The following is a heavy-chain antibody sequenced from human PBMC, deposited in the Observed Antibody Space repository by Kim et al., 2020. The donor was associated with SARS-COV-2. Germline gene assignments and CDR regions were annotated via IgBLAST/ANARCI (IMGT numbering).Heavy chain of an antibody. D-gene: IGHD3-16*02. Sequence: GGSLRLSCAASGFTFDDYTMHWVRQAPGKGLEWVSLISWDGGSTYYADSVKGRFTISRDNSKNSLYLQMNSLRTEDTALYYCAKDSSYYDYVWGSYPSHFDYWGQGTLVTVSS. CDR1: GFTFDDYT. J-gene: IGHJ4*02. CDR2: ISWDGGST. V-gene: IGHV3-43*01. CDR3: AKDSSYYDYVWGSYPSHFDY.